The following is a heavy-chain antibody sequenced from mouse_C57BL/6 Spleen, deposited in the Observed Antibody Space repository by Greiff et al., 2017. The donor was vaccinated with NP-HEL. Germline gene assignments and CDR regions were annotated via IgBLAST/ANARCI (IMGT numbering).Heavy chain of an antibody. CDR1: GYTFTDYE. J-gene: IGHJ2*01. D-gene: IGHD2-2*01. Sequence: QVQLQQPGAELVRPGASVTLSCKASGYTFTDYEMHWVKQTPVHGLEWIGAIDPETGGTAYNQKFTGKAILTADKSSSTAYMELRSLTSEDSAVYCCTRGGYRDYWGKGTTLTVSS. CDR3: TRGGYRDY. V-gene: IGHV1-15*01. CDR2: IDPETGGT.